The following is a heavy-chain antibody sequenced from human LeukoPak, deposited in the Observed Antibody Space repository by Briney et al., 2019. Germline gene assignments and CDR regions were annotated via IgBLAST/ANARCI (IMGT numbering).Heavy chain of an antibody. CDR1: GYTFTSYY. D-gene: IGHD2-2*01. V-gene: IGHV1-46*01. J-gene: IGHJ3*02. CDR2: INPSGGST. CDR3: ARVGYCSSTSCSNDAFDI. Sequence: ASVKVSCKASGYTFTSYYTHWVRQAPGQGLEWMGIINPSGGSTSYAQKFQGRVTMTRDMSTSTVYMELSSLRSEDTAVYYCARVGYCSSTSCSNDAFDIWGQGTMVTVSS.